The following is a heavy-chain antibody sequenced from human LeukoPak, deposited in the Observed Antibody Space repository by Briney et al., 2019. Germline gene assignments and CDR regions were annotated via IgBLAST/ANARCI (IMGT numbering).Heavy chain of an antibody. CDR3: ARVWGITGTTTRFDP. J-gene: IGHJ5*02. V-gene: IGHV3-7*01. CDR1: GFTFSSYW. CDR2: IKQDGSEK. D-gene: IGHD1/OR15-1a*01. Sequence: PGGSLRLSCAASGFTFSSYWMSWVRQAPGKGLEWVANIKQDGSEKYYVDSVKGRFTISRDNAKNSLYLQMSSLRAEDTAVYYCARVWGITGTTTRFDPWGQGTLVTVSS.